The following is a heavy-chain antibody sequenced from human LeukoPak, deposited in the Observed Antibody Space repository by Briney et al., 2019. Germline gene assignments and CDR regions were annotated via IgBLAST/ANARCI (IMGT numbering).Heavy chain of an antibody. J-gene: IGHJ4*02. V-gene: IGHV4-38-2*01. Sequence: PSETLSLTCAVSGYSISSGYYWGWIRQPPGKGLEWIGSIYHSGSTYYNPSLKNRGTISVDTSKNQFSLKLSSVTAADTAVYYCARQPYSSGWYFDYWGQGTLVTVSS. CDR1: GYSISSGYY. CDR2: IYHSGST. CDR3: ARQPYSSGWYFDY. D-gene: IGHD6-19*01.